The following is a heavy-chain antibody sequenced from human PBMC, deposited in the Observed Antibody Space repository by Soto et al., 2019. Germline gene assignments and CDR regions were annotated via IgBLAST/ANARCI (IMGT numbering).Heavy chain of an antibody. CDR3: AIAHTATWKGAFDI. Sequence: ASVKVSCKASGYTFTSYGISCVRQAPGQGLEWMGWISAYNGNTNYAQKLQGRVTMTTDTSTSTAYMELRSLRSDDTAVYYCAIAHTATWKGAFDIWGQGTMVTVSS. D-gene: IGHD5-18*01. J-gene: IGHJ3*02. CDR2: ISAYNGNT. CDR1: GYTFTSYG. V-gene: IGHV1-18*01.